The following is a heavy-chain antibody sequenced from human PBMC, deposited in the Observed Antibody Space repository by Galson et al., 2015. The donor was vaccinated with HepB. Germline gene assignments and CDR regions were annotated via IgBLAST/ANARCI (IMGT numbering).Heavy chain of an antibody. CDR3: ARDHSSSWEYYFDY. J-gene: IGHJ4*02. CDR2: ISYDGSNK. Sequence: SLRLSCAASGFTFSSYAMHWVRQAPGKGLEWVAVISYDGSNKYYADSVKGRFTISRDNSKNTLYLQMNSLRAEDTAVYYCARDHSSSWEYYFDYWGQGTLVTVSS. V-gene: IGHV3-30-3*01. D-gene: IGHD6-13*01. CDR1: GFTFSSYA.